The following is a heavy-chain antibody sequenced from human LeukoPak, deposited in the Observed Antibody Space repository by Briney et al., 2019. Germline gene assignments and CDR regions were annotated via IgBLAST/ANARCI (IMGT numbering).Heavy chain of an antibody. CDR1: GGSFSGYY. CDR2: INHSGST. Sequence: PSETLSLTCAVYGGSFSGYYWSWIRQPPGKGLEWIGEINHSGSTNYNPSLKSRATISVDTSKNQFSLRLSSVTAADTAVYYCATIKRGSIFGYFDFWGQGIKVTVSS. J-gene: IGHJ4*02. V-gene: IGHV4-34*01. CDR3: ATIKRGSIFGYFDF. D-gene: IGHD5-18*01.